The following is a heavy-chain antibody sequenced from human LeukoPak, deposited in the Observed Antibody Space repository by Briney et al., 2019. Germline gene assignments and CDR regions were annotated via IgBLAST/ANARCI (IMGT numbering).Heavy chain of an antibody. CDR2: MNPNSGKT. CDR3: ATTNYYESSGYPGH. Sequence: GASVKVSCKASGYTFTSYDINWVRQATGQGLEWMGWMNPNSGKTGYAQKFQGRVTTTRDTSINTAYTELSSLRSEDTAVYYCATTNYYESSGYPGHWGQGTLVTVSS. CDR1: GYTFTSYD. D-gene: IGHD3-22*01. V-gene: IGHV1-8*01. J-gene: IGHJ4*02.